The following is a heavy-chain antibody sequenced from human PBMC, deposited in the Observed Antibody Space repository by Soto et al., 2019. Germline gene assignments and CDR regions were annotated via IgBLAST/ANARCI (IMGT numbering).Heavy chain of an antibody. V-gene: IGHV3-15*01. J-gene: IGHJ4*02. CDR2: IKSKTDGGTA. CDR1: GFNLSHPW. CDR3: TTVGLLWFGIDY. Sequence: GGSLRLSCVASGFNLSHPWMTWVRQAAGKGLEWVGRIKSKTDGGTADYAAPVKGRATISRDDSKNTVYLQMNSLKTEDTAVYYCTTVGLLWFGIDYWGQGTLVTVSS. D-gene: IGHD3-10*01.